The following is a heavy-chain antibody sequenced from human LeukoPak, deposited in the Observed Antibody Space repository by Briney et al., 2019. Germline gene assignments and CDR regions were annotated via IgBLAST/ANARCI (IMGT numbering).Heavy chain of an antibody. Sequence: GGSLRLSCEASGFTFSRYWMHWVRQAPGKGLVGVSRIKSDGKTNYADSVKVRFTISIDNAKNTVSLQMDSLRAEDTGVYYCARAPSEVGGYYPEYFRHWGQGTLVTVSS. CDR3: ARAPSEVGGYYPEYFRH. CDR1: GFTFSRYW. CDR2: IKSDGKT. J-gene: IGHJ1*01. V-gene: IGHV3-74*01. D-gene: IGHD3-22*01.